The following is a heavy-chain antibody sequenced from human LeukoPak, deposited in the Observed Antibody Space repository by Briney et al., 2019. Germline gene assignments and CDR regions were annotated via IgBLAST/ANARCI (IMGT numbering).Heavy chain of an antibody. J-gene: IGHJ4*02. D-gene: IGHD3-3*01. CDR1: GYTFTSYG. CDR2: ISAYNGNT. V-gene: IGHV1-18*01. Sequence: GASVKVSCKASGYTFTSYGISWVRQAPGQGLEWMGWISAYNGNTNYAQKLQGRVTMTTDTSTSTAYMELRSLRSDDTAVYYCARDRGYYDFWSGPDYWGQGTLVTVSS. CDR3: ARDRGYYDFWSGPDY.